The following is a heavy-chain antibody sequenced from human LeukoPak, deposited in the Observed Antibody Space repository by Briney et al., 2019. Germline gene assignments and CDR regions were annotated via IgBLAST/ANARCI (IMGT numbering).Heavy chain of an antibody. J-gene: IGHJ4*02. CDR3: ARGSRGSSSYAFDY. D-gene: IGHD1-26*01. CDR1: GGSVSSGSYY. Sequence: SETLSLTCTVSGGSVSSGSYYWSWIRQPPGKGLEWIGYIYYSGSTNYNPSLKSRVTISVDASKNQFSLKLSSVTAADTAVYYYARGSRGSSSYAFDYWGQGTLVTVSS. CDR2: IYYSGST. V-gene: IGHV4-61*01.